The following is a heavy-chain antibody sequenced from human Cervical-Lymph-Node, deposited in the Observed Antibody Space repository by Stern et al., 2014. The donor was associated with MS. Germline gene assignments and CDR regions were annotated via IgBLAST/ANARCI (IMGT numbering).Heavy chain of an antibody. V-gene: IGHV4-59*08. CDR1: GGSISSRY. Sequence: VQLVESGPGLVKPSETLSLTCAVSGGSISSRYWGWIRQPPGKGLEWIGLISHSGDTKYNPSLKRRVTISLDKSKNQFSLKATPVTAADTAVYYCARLSTAVDFWGQGTLVTVSS. CDR3: ARLSTAVDF. J-gene: IGHJ4*02. CDR2: ISHSGDT.